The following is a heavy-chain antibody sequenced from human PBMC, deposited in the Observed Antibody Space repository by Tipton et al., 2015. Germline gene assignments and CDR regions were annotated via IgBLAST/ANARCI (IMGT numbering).Heavy chain of an antibody. V-gene: IGHV4-34*01. Sequence: TLSLTCTVSGGSISRYYWNWIRQPPGKGLEWIGEINHSGSTNYNPSLKSRVTISVDTTKNQFSLKLSSVTAADTAVYYCARDAGRYYDSSGLSWYFDLWARGTLVTVSS. CDR2: INHSGST. CDR1: GGSISRYY. D-gene: IGHD3-22*01. CDR3: ARDAGRYYDSSGLSWYFDL. J-gene: IGHJ2*01.